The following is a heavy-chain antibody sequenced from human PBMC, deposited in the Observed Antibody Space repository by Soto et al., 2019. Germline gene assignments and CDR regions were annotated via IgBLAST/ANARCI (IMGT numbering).Heavy chain of an antibody. D-gene: IGHD3-16*02. CDR2: ISSSSSYI. CDR1: GFTFSDHY. J-gene: IGHJ4*02. CDR3: ASHRSGYDYIWGSYRYRGIDY. V-gene: IGHV3-21*01. Sequence: GGSLRLSCAASGFTFSDHYMDWVRQAPGKGLEWVSSISSSSSYIYYADSVKGRFTISRDNAKNSLYLQMNSLRAEDTAVYYCASHRSGYDYIWGSYRYRGIDYWGQGTLVTVSS.